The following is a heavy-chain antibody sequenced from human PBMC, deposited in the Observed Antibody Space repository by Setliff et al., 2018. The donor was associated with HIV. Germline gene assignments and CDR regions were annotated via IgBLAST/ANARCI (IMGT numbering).Heavy chain of an antibody. CDR2: ISGSGDST. D-gene: IGHD1-26*01. J-gene: IGHJ4*02. CDR1: GGSFSDNY. CDR3: ARDRYSGSSTDY. V-gene: IGHV3-23*01. Sequence: ETLSLTCAVYGGSFSDNYWSWVRQAPGKGLEWVSVISGSGDSTFYADSLKGRFTISRDNSKNTLYLQMNSLRAEDTAVYYCARDRYSGSSTDYWGQGTLVTVSS.